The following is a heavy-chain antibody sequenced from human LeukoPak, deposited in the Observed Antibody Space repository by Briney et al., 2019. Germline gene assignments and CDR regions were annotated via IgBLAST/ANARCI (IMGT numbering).Heavy chain of an antibody. J-gene: IGHJ4*02. CDR1: GFTVSSNY. CDR3: AREGLHLSPPHYYFDY. V-gene: IGHV3-53*01. CDR2: IYSGGST. Sequence: PGGSLRLSCAASGFTVSSNYMSWGRQAPGKGLEWVSVIYSGGSTYYADSVKGRFTISRDNSKNTLFLQMNSLRAEDTAVYYCAREGLHLSPPHYYFDYWGQGPLVTVSS. D-gene: IGHD3-16*02.